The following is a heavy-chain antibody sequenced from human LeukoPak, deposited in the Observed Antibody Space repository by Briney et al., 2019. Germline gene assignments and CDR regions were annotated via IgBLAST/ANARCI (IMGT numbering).Heavy chain of an antibody. J-gene: IGHJ4*02. CDR1: GYTFTSYA. Sequence: GASVKVSCKASGYTFTSYAMHWVRQAPGQRLEWMGWINAGNGNTKYSQKFQGRVTITRDTSASTAYMELSSLRSEDTAVYYCARALRYCSSTSCYGSRMGIDYWGQGTLVTVSS. V-gene: IGHV1-3*01. CDR2: INAGNGNT. CDR3: ARALRYCSSTSCYGSRMGIDY. D-gene: IGHD2-2*01.